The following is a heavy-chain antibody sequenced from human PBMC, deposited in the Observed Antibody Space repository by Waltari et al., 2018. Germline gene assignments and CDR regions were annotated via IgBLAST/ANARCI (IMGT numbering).Heavy chain of an antibody. J-gene: IGHJ4*02. CDR3: AREGSSWYNGFDY. Sequence: EVQLVESGGGLVQPGGSLRLSCAASGFTFSSYEMNWVRQAPGKGLEWVSYISRSGSTIYYADSVKGRFTISRDNAKNSLYLQMNSLRAEDTAVYYCAREGSSWYNGFDYWGQGTLVTVSS. CDR2: ISRSGSTI. CDR1: GFTFSSYE. V-gene: IGHV3-48*03. D-gene: IGHD6-13*01.